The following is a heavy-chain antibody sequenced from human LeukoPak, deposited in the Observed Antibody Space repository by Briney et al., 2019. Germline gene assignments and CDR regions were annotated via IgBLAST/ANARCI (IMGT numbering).Heavy chain of an antibody. CDR3: ARGYCSGGSCYAFDY. CDR2: INPNSGGT. CDR1: GYTFTGYY. J-gene: IGHJ4*02. D-gene: IGHD2-15*01. V-gene: IGHV1-2*05. Sequence: GASVKVSCKASGYTFTGYYMHWVRQAPGQGLEWMGRINPNSGGTNYAQKFQGRVTMTRDTSISTAYMELSRLRSDDTVVYYCARGYCSGGSCYAFDYWGQGTLVTVSS.